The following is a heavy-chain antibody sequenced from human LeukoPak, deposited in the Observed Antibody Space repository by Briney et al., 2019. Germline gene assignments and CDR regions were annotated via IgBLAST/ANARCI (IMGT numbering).Heavy chain of an antibody. Sequence: GGSLRLSCAASGFTFSTYSMKWVRQAPGKGLEWVSYISSSSGTIYYADSVKGRFTISRDNAKNSLHLQMNGLRDEDTAVYYCARDQSDYYGSGSYSEGSYWGQGTLVTVSS. V-gene: IGHV3-48*02. J-gene: IGHJ4*02. CDR1: GFTFSTYS. CDR3: ARDQSDYYGSGSYSEGSY. D-gene: IGHD3-10*01. CDR2: ISSSSGTI.